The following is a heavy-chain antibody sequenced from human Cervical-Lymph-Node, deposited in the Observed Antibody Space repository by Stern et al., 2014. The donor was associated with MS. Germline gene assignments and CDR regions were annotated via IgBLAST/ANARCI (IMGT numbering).Heavy chain of an antibody. CDR1: GGSFRNIE. CDR2: ISTLFGTT. D-gene: IGHD6-13*01. V-gene: IGHV1-69*01. CDR3: VRDQGGIAAS. Sequence: QVQLVQSGAEVKRPGSSMKVSCKASGGSFRNIEISWVRQAPGQGLEWLGGISTLFGTTNYAQKVQGRVTIIADESTSTVNMELSSLRSEDTAVYYCVRDQGGIAASWGQGTLVTVSS. J-gene: IGHJ4*02.